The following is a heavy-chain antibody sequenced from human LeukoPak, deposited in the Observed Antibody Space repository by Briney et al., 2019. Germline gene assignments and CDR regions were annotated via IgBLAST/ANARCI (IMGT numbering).Heavy chain of an antibody. Sequence: GGSLRLSCAASGFTFSSYSMNWVRQAPGKGLEWVAFIRYDGSNKYYADSVKGRFTISRDNSKNTLYLQMNSLRAEDTAVYYCAKASAMIVVVSKHFDYWGQGTLVTVSS. J-gene: IGHJ4*02. V-gene: IGHV3-30*02. CDR3: AKASAMIVVVSKHFDY. CDR1: GFTFSSYS. D-gene: IGHD3-22*01. CDR2: IRYDGSNK.